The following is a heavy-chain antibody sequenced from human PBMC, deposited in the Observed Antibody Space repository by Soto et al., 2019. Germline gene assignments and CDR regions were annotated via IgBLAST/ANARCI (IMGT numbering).Heavy chain of an antibody. CDR1: GGSISPYY. Sequence: SETLSLTCTVSGGSISPYYWSWIRQPPGKGLEWIGYVYYSGNTNYNPSLESRVTISVDTSRNQFSLNLTSATAADTAVYYCARKGAAASSAHFYMDAWGRGTRVTVSS. D-gene: IGHD6-13*01. CDR2: VYYSGNT. V-gene: IGHV4-59*01. J-gene: IGHJ6*03. CDR3: ARKGAAASSAHFYMDA.